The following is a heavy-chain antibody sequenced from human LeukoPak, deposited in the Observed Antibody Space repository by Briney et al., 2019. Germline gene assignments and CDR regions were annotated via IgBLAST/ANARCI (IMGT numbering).Heavy chain of an antibody. CDR1: GFTFSSYG. D-gene: IGHD1-26*01. CDR2: IRYDGSNK. V-gene: IGHV3-30*02. CDR3: ATGGGGATSPFDI. Sequence: GGSLRLSCAASGFTFSSYGMHWVRQAPGKGLEWVAFIRYDGSNKYYADSVKGRFTISRDSSKNTLYLQMNSLRAEDTAVYYCATGGGGATSPFDIWGQGTMVTVSS. J-gene: IGHJ3*02.